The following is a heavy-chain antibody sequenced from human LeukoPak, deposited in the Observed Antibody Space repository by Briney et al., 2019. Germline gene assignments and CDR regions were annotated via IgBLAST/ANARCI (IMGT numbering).Heavy chain of an antibody. CDR1: GFTFSSYD. D-gene: IGHD6-19*01. V-gene: IGHV3-13*01. CDR2: IGTAGDT. CDR3: ARAVAVAGDAFDI. Sequence: PGGSLRLSCAASGFTFSSYDVHWVRHATGKGLEWVSAIGTAGDTYYPGSVKGRFTISRENAKNSLYLQMNSLRAGGTAVYYCARAVAVAGDAFDIWGQGTMVTVSS. J-gene: IGHJ3*02.